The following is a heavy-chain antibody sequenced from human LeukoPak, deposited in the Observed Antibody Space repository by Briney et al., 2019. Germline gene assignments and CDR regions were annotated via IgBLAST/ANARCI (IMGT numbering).Heavy chain of an antibody. Sequence: SETLSLTCAVYGGSFSGYYWSWIRQPPGKGLEWIGEINHSGSTNYNPSLKSRVTISVDTSKNQFSLKLSSVTAADTAVYYCARTYYYGSGNYMDVWGKGTTVTVSS. CDR2: INHSGST. D-gene: IGHD3-10*01. J-gene: IGHJ6*03. CDR3: ARTYYYGSGNYMDV. CDR1: GGSFSGYY. V-gene: IGHV4-34*01.